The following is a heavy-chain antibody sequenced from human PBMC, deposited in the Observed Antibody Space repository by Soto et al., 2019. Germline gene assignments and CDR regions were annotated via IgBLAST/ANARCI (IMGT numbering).Heavy chain of an antibody. Sequence: ASVKVSCKASGYTFTSYGISWVRQAPGQGLEWMGWISAYNGNTNYAQKLQGRVTMTTDTSTSTAYMELRSLRSDDTAVYYCARDGSGSYYNPSGWFDPWGQGTLVTVSS. CDR1: GYTFTSYG. J-gene: IGHJ5*02. V-gene: IGHV1-18*01. CDR3: ARDGSGSYYNPSGWFDP. D-gene: IGHD3-10*01. CDR2: ISAYNGNT.